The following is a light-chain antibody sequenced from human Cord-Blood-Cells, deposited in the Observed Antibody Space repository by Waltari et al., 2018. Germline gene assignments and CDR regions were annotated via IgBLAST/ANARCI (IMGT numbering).Light chain of an antibody. Sequence: DIQMTQSPSSLSASVGDRLTITCRASQSISSYLNWYQQKPGKAPKLLLYAASSLQSGVPSRFSDSGSGTDFKLTISSLQPEDFATYYGQQSYSTPYTFGQGTKLEIK. CDR2: AAS. CDR3: QQSYSTPYT. CDR1: QSISSY. V-gene: IGKV1-39*01. J-gene: IGKJ2*01.